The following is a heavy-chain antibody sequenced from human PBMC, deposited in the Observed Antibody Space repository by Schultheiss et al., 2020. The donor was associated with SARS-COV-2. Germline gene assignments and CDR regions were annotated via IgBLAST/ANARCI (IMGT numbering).Heavy chain of an antibody. V-gene: IGHV4-4*07. CDR3: ASLAARPGFYYYYYYMDV. J-gene: IGHJ6*03. D-gene: IGHD6-6*01. Sequence: SQTLSLTCTVSGGSISSYYWSWIRQPAGKGLEWIGRIYTSGSTNYNPSLKSRVTMSVDTSKNQFSLKLSSVTAADTAVYYCASLAARPGFYYYYYYMDVWGKGTTVTVSS. CDR1: GGSISSYY. CDR2: IYTSGST.